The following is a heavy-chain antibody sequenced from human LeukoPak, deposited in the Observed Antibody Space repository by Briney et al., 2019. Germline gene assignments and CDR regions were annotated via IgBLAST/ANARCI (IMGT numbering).Heavy chain of an antibody. Sequence: SETLSLTCAVYGGSFSGYFWSWIRQPPGKGLEWIWEINHSGSTNYNPSLKSRVTISVDTSKNQFSLKLSSVTAADTAVYYCARGATIHDAFDIWGQGTMVTVSS. J-gene: IGHJ3*02. D-gene: IGHD1-26*01. CDR3: ARGATIHDAFDI. CDR1: GGSFSGYF. V-gene: IGHV4-34*01. CDR2: INHSGST.